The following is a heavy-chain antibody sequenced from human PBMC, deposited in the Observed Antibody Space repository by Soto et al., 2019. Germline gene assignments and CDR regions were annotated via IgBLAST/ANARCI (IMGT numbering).Heavy chain of an antibody. J-gene: IGHJ4*02. D-gene: IGHD5-18*01. V-gene: IGHV3-23*01. Sequence: EVQLLESGGGLVQPGGSLRLSCAASGFTFSSYAMSWVRQAPGKGLEWVSAISGSGDSTYYADSVKGRFAISRDNSKNTLYLQMNSLTAEDTAVYYCAKGIYSYGYNSFDYWGQGTLVTVSS. CDR2: ISGSGDST. CDR1: GFTFSSYA. CDR3: AKGIYSYGYNSFDY.